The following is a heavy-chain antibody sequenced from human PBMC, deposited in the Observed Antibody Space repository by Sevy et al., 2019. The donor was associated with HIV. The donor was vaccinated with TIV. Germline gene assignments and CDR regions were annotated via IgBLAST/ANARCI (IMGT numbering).Heavy chain of an antibody. Sequence: GGSLRLSCAASGFTFSKYWMGWVRQAPGKGLEWVANIKQDAGEKYYVDSVKGRFTISRDNAKNSLFLQMNSLRAEDTAVYFCARDDGNYYFHYWGQGTLVTVSS. CDR1: GFTFSKYW. V-gene: IGHV3-7*01. CDR2: IKQDAGEK. J-gene: IGHJ4*02. CDR3: ARDDGNYYFHY. D-gene: IGHD1-7*01.